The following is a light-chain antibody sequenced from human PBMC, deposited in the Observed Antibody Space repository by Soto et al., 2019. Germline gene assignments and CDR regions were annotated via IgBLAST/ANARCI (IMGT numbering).Light chain of an antibody. CDR2: EVS. V-gene: IGLV2-8*01. CDR1: SSDVGAYNY. J-gene: IGLJ2*01. Sequence: QSALTQPPSASGSPGQSVTFSCIGTSSDVGAYNYVSWYQQHPGKAPKLMIYEVSKRPSGVPDRFSGSKSANTASLTVSGLQAEDEADYYCSSFAGSSNFIFGGGTQLTVL. CDR3: SSFAGSSNFI.